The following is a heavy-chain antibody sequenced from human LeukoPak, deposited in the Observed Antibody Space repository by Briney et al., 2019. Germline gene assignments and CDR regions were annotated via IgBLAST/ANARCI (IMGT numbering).Heavy chain of an antibody. J-gene: IGHJ4*02. V-gene: IGHV4-61*01. D-gene: IGHD6-19*01. Sequence: SETLSLTCTVSGVSVSSGSYYWSWIRQPPGKGLEWIGYIYYSGSTNYNPSLKSRVTISVDTSKNQFSLKLSSVTAADTAVYYCARATSGSGSDYWGQGTLVTVSS. CDR1: GVSVSSGSYY. CDR3: ARATSGSGSDY. CDR2: IYYSGST.